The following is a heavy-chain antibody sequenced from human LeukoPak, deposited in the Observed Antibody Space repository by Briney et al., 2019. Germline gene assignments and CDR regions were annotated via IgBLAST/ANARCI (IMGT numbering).Heavy chain of an antibody. CDR2: IYSGGST. CDR3: ARVIWGHMDV. D-gene: IGHD2-15*01. J-gene: IGHJ6*03. V-gene: IGHV3-66*01. CDR1: GFTFSSYW. Sequence: GGSLRLSCAASGFTFSSYWMTWVRQAPGKGLEWVSLIYSGGSTYYADSVKGRFTISRDNSKNTLYLQMNSLRPEDTAVYYCARVIWGHMDVWGKGTTVTISS.